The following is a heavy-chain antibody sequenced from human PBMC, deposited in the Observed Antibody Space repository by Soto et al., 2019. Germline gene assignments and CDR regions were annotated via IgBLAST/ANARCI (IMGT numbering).Heavy chain of an antibody. CDR1: GDSVSSKRVV. CDR3: ACSRDSLFVY. D-gene: IGHD2-15*01. J-gene: IGHJ4*02. V-gene: IGHV6-1*01. CDR2: TYYRSKWSF. Sequence: PSQTLSLTCVISGDSVSSKRVVWNWIRQSPSRGLEWLGRTYYRSKWSFDYAVSVKSRIIINPDTSKNQFSLQLNSVISEDTAVYYCACSRDSLFVYWGQGTVVTVSS.